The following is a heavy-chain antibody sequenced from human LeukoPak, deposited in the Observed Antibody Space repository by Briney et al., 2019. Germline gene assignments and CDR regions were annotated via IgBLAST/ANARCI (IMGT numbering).Heavy chain of an antibody. CDR2: IYYIGST. CDR3: ARGAPRGYSYGRGGGYFDY. Sequence: PSENLSLTCTVSGGSISSYYWSWIRQIPGKGLEWIGYIYYIGSTNYNPSLKSRVTISVDTSKNQFSLKLSSVTAADTAVYYCARGAPRGYSYGRGGGYFDYWGQGTLVTVSS. D-gene: IGHD5-18*01. J-gene: IGHJ4*02. V-gene: IGHV4-59*01. CDR1: GGSISSYY.